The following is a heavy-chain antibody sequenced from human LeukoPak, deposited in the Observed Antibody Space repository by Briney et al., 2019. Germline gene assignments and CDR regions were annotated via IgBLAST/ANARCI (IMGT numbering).Heavy chain of an antibody. J-gene: IGHJ6*02. Sequence: PGGSLRLSCAASGFTFSSYAMSWVRQAPGKGLEWVSAISGSGGSTYYADSVKGRFTISRDNSKNTLSLQMNSLRGEDTAVYYCARDRRSCSSTSCLHNYYYYYGMDVWGQGTTVTVSS. D-gene: IGHD2-2*01. CDR3: ARDRRSCSSTSCLHNYYYYYGMDV. CDR2: ISGSGGST. V-gene: IGHV3-23*01. CDR1: GFTFSSYA.